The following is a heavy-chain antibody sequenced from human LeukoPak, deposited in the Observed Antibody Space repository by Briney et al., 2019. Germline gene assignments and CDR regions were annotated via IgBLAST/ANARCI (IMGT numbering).Heavy chain of an antibody. D-gene: IGHD5-24*01. CDR1: GASLSSGGYY. Sequence: SETLSLTCTVSGASLSSGGYYWTSIRQPPGKGLEWIGYIYYSRSTSYSPSLKSRLTISVDTSKNQFSLKLSSVTAADTAVYYCARDGYNSGYFDYWGQGTLVTVSS. V-gene: IGHV4-30-4*01. CDR3: ARDGYNSGYFDY. CDR2: IYYSRST. J-gene: IGHJ4*02.